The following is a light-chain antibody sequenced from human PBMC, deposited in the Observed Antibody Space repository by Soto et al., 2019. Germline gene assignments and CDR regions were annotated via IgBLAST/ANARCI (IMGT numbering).Light chain of an antibody. CDR1: QSISSY. J-gene: IGKJ1*01. Sequence: DIQMTQSPSSLSASVGDRVTITCRASQSISSYLNWYQQKPGKAPKLLIYAASSLQSGVPSRFXGSGSGTDFTLTISSLQPEDFATYYCQQSYSTPPTFGQGTKVEIK. V-gene: IGKV1-39*01. CDR3: QQSYSTPPT. CDR2: AAS.